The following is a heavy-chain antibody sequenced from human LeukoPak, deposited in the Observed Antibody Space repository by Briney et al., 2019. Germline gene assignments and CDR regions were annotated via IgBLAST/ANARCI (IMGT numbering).Heavy chain of an antibody. CDR2: IYADFDNT. CDR3: ARALNRHIGAFEY. D-gene: IGHD4/OR15-4a*01. CDR1: GFTVSGXX. V-gene: IGHV3-53*01. Sequence: AXSGFTVSGXXXXWVRXXPGKXXXXXSVIYADFDNTDYADSVKGRFTISRDNSKNTLYLQMNSLRVDDTATYYCARALNRHIGAFEYWGQGALVTVSS. J-gene: IGHJ4*02.